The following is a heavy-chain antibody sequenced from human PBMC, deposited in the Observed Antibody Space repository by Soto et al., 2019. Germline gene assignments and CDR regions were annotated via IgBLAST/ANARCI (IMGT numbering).Heavy chain of an antibody. D-gene: IGHD2-15*01. CDR3: VVVLTATQGYGAFDI. Sequence: SETLSLTCTVSGGSISSSSYYWGWIRQPPGKGLEWIGNIYYSGSTFYNPSLKSRVTISVDTSKNQFSLKLGSVTAADTAVYYSVVVLTATQGYGAFDIWGQGTMVTVSS. CDR2: IYYSGST. CDR1: GGSISSSSYY. V-gene: IGHV4-39*01. J-gene: IGHJ3*02.